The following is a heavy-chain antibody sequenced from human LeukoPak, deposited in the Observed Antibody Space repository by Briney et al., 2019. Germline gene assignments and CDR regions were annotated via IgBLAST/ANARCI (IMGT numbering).Heavy chain of an antibody. Sequence: ASVKVSCKASGYTFTSYYTHWVRQAPGQGLEWMGIINPSGGSTSYAQKFQGRVTMTRDMSTSTVYMELSSLRSEDTAVYYCARDSLYSGSYYYYYYMDVWGKGTTVTVSS. CDR1: GYTFTSYY. CDR2: INPSGGST. CDR3: ARDSLYSGSYYYYYYMDV. V-gene: IGHV1-46*01. J-gene: IGHJ6*03. D-gene: IGHD1-26*01.